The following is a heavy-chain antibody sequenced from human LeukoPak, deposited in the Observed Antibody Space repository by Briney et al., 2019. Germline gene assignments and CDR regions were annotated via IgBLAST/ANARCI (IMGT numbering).Heavy chain of an antibody. Sequence: PGGSLRLSCTVSGFTFSSYWMSWVRQAPGKGLEWVANIKQDGGEKYYVDSVKGRFTISRDNAKNSLYLQMNSLRAEDTAVYYCARLGARQVLDYWGQGTLVTVSS. D-gene: IGHD4-17*01. CDR2: IKQDGGEK. CDR3: ARLGARQVLDY. V-gene: IGHV3-7*01. J-gene: IGHJ4*02. CDR1: GFTFSSYW.